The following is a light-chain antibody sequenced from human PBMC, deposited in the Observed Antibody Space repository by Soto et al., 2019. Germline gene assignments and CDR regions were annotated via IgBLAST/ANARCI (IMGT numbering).Light chain of an antibody. CDR1: QSVSSNS. CDR3: QQYGSSPPIT. V-gene: IGKV3D-20*01. J-gene: IGKJ4*01. CDR2: DAF. Sequence: IVLTQSPVTLSLSPGERATLSCGASQSVSSNSLAWYQQKPGLAPRLLIYDAFTRATGIPDRFSGSGSGTDFSLTISSLEPEDFAVYYCQQYGSSPPITFGGGTKVEIK.